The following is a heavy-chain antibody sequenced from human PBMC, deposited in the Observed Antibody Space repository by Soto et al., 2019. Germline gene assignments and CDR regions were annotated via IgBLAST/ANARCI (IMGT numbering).Heavy chain of an antibody. CDR1: GYTFTSYA. Sequence: ASVKVSCKSSGYTFTSYAMHCVRQAPGQRLEWMGWINAGNGNTKYSQKFQGRVTITRDTSASTAYMELSSLRSEDTAVYYCARGGPRAAAAHDYWGQGTLVTVSS. CDR3: ARGGPRAAAAHDY. V-gene: IGHV1-3*01. J-gene: IGHJ4*02. CDR2: INAGNGNT. D-gene: IGHD6-13*01.